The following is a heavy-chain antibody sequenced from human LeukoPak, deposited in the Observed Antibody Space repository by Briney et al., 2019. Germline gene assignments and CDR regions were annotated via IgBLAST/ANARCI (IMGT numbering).Heavy chain of an antibody. Sequence: SETLSLTCTVSGDSISSSRFYWAWIRQPPAKGLEWIGSILYTGRTFYNPSLKSRVTISVDTSKNQFSLRLGSVTASDTAVYYCARRDVGATIDYWGQGTLVTVSS. CDR3: ARRDVGATIDY. CDR2: ILYTGRT. J-gene: IGHJ4*02. V-gene: IGHV4-39*01. CDR1: GDSISSSRFY. D-gene: IGHD1-26*01.